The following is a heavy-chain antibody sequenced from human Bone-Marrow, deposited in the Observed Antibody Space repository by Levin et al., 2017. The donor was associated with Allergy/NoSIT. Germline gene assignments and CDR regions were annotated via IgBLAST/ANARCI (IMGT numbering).Heavy chain of an antibody. V-gene: IGHV2-5*02. Sequence: SGPTLVKPKQTLTLTCTFSGFSLSTSGVGVGWIRQPPGKALEWLALIYWDDDLRYSPSLQSRLTITKDTPKNQVVLTMTNMAPADTGTYFCAHSQSLRPGLPGYNYGPFDFWGQGTLVIVSS. J-gene: IGHJ4*02. D-gene: IGHD5-18*01. CDR1: GFSLSTSGVG. CDR3: AHSQSLRPGLPGYNYGPFDF. CDR2: IYWDDDL.